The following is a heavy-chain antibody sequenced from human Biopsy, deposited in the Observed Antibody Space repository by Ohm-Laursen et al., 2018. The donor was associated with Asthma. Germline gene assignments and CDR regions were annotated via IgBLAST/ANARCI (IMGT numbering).Heavy chain of an antibody. J-gene: IGHJ4*02. V-gene: IGHV1-69*13. D-gene: IGHD2-2*01. CDR1: GGTFNTYV. Sequence: SVKASCKSLGGTFNTYVIGCVRQAPGQGLEWMGGINSVFGTTTYPQKFQDRVTITADDSTSTVYMELSSLRSEDTAVYYCARKAGSCISRTCYSLDFWGQGTLVTVSS. CDR3: ARKAGSCISRTCYSLDF. CDR2: INSVFGTT.